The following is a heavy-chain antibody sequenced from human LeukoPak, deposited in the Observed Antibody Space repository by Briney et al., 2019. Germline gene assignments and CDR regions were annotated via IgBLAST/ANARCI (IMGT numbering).Heavy chain of an antibody. J-gene: IGHJ6*02. D-gene: IGHD6-13*01. CDR3: AAATAAAGASNVMDV. CDR2: INKDGSSS. V-gene: IGHV3-74*01. CDR1: GFTFTTSW. Sequence: GGSLRLSCAASGFTFTTSWMHWVRQAPGKGLVWVARINKDGSSSNYADSVKGRFTISRDNAKNTLYLQMNSLRIEDTAVYYCAAATAAAGASNVMDVWGQGTTVTVSS.